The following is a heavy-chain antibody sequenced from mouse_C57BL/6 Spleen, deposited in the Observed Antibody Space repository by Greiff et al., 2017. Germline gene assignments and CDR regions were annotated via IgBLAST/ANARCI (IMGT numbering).Heavy chain of an antibody. Sequence: VQLQQSGPVLVKPGASVKMSCKASGYTFTDYYMNWVKQSHGKSLEWIGVINPYNGGTSYNQKFKGKATLTVDKSSSTAYMELNSLTSEDSAVYYCARSGYYVDWYFDVWGTGTTVTVSS. CDR1: GYTFTDYY. D-gene: IGHD2-3*01. V-gene: IGHV1-19*01. CDR2: INPYNGGT. CDR3: ARSGYYVDWYFDV. J-gene: IGHJ1*03.